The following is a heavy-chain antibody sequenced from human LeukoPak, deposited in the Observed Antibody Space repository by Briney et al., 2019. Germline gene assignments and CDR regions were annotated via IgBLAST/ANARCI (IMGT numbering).Heavy chain of an antibody. CDR1: GGSNSSGSYY. CDR3: ARANIAAAGTPFDY. V-gene: IGHV4-61*02. J-gene: IGHJ4*02. Sequence: SETLSLXCTVSGGSNSSGSYYWSWTRQPAGKGPEWIGRIYTSGSTNYNPSLKSRVTISVDTSKNQFSLKLSSVTAADTAVYYCARANIAAAGTPFDYWGQGTPVTVSS. CDR2: IYTSGST. D-gene: IGHD6-13*01.